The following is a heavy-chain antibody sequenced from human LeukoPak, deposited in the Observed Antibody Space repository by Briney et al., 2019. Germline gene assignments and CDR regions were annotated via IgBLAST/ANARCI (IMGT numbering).Heavy chain of an antibody. CDR1: GGTFSSYT. Sequence: GSSVKVSCKAPGGTFSSYTISWVRQAPGQGLEWMGRIIPILGIANYAQKFQGRVTITADKSTSTAYMELSSLRSEDTAAYYCARLEWELPLDYWGQGTLVTVSS. V-gene: IGHV1-69*02. D-gene: IGHD1-26*01. CDR2: IIPILGIA. J-gene: IGHJ4*02. CDR3: ARLEWELPLDY.